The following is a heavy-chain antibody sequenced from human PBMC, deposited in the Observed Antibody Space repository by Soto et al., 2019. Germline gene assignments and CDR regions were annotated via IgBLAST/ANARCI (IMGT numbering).Heavy chain of an antibody. D-gene: IGHD1-7*01. V-gene: IGHV4-30-2*01. CDR3: ARAILELRGNCFDP. CDR1: GGSISSGGYS. CDR2: IYHSGST. J-gene: IGHJ5*02. Sequence: PSETLSLTCAVSGGSISSGGYSWSWIRQPPGKGLEWIGYIYHSGSTYYNPSLKSRVTISVDRSKNQFSLKLSSVTAADTAVYYCARAILELRGNCFDPWGQGTLVTVSS.